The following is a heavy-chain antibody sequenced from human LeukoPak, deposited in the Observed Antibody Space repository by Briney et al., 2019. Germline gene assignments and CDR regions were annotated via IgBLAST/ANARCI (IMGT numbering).Heavy chain of an antibody. J-gene: IGHJ4*02. CDR3: ATVPGRDFWSGYYTFDY. CDR1: GYTLTELS. CDR2: FDPEDGET. D-gene: IGHD3-3*01. Sequence: ASVKVSCKVSGYTLTELSMHWVRQAPGKGLEWMGGFDPEDGETIYAQKFQGRVTMTEDTSTDTAYMELSSLRPEDTAVYYCATVPGRDFWSGYYTFDYWGQGTLVTVSS. V-gene: IGHV1-24*01.